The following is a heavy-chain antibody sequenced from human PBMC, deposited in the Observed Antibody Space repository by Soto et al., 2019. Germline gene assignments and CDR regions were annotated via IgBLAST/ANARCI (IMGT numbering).Heavy chain of an antibody. J-gene: IGHJ4*02. Sequence: GESLKISCMSSGYTFTSYWIGWVRQMPGKGLEWMGIIYPGDSDTRYSPSFQGQVTISADKSISTAYLQWSSLKASDTAMYYCARHIITGTTGFDYWGQGTLVTVSS. D-gene: IGHD1-20*01. CDR1: GYTFTSYW. V-gene: IGHV5-51*01. CDR2: IYPGDSDT. CDR3: ARHIITGTTGFDY.